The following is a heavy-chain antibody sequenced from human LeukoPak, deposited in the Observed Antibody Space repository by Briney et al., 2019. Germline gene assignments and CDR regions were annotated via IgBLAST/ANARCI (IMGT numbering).Heavy chain of an antibody. CDR2: MNPNSGNT. V-gene: IGHV1-8*03. J-gene: IGHJ4*02. CDR1: GYTFTSYD. Sequence: ASVKVSCKASGYTFTSYDINWVREATGQGLEWMGWMNPNSGNTGYAQKSQGRVTIIRNTSISTAYMELSSLRSEDTDVYYCARGLYSSRVDYWGQGTMVTVSS. CDR3: ARGLYSSRVDY. D-gene: IGHD6-13*01.